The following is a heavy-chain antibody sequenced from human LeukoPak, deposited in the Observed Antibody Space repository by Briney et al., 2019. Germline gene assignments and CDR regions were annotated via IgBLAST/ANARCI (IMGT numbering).Heavy chain of an antibody. Sequence: GGSLRLSCAASGFTFSSYGMHWVRQAPGKGLEGVAVIWYDGSNKYYADSVKGRFTISRDNYKNTLYLQMNSLRAEDTAVYYCARDGGYGHNWFDPWGQGTLVTVSS. CDR2: IWYDGSNK. V-gene: IGHV3-33*01. CDR3: ARDGGYGHNWFDP. CDR1: GFTFSSYG. D-gene: IGHD1-26*01. J-gene: IGHJ5*02.